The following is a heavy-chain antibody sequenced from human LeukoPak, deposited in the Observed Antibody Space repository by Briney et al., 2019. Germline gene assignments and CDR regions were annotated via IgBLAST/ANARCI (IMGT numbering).Heavy chain of an antibody. V-gene: IGHV1-8*03. CDR2: MNPNSGNT. CDR1: GYTFTSYD. Sequence: ASVKVSCKASGYTFTSYDINWVRQATGQGLEWMGWMNPNSGNTGYAQKFQGRVTITRNTSISTAYMELSSLRSEDTAVYYCARAQGYCSSTSCSYYYYYYYMGVWGKGTTVTVSS. D-gene: IGHD2-2*01. J-gene: IGHJ6*03. CDR3: ARAQGYCSSTSCSYYYYYYYMGV.